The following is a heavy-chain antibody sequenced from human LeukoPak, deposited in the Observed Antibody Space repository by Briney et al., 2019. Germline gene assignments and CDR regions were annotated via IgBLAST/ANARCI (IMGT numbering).Heavy chain of an antibody. CDR3: ARDKLGLGELSLYDQ. D-gene: IGHD3-16*02. CDR2: MNPNSGGT. V-gene: IGHV1-2*02. CDR1: GYTLTGYY. J-gene: IGHJ5*02. Sequence: ASVKLSCKASGYTLTGYYMHWVRQAPGQGLGWMGWMNPNSGGTKYAQKFQGRVTMTRDTSISTAYMELSRLRSDDTAMYYCARDKLGLGELSLYDQWGQGTLVTVFS.